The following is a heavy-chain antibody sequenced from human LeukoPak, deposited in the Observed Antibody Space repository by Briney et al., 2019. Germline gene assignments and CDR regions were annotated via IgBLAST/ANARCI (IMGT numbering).Heavy chain of an antibody. J-gene: IGHJ1*01. D-gene: IGHD3-16*01. CDR2: ISTGYST. CDR3: AKDDAWGRYQD. Sequence: GGSLRLSCAASGFTFSTYAMGWVRQAPGKGLEWVSAISTGYSTYYADSVKGRFIISRDNSKNTLYLQMSSLGAEDTAVYFCAKDDAWGRYQDWGQGTLVTVSS. V-gene: IGHV3-23*01. CDR1: GFTFSTYA.